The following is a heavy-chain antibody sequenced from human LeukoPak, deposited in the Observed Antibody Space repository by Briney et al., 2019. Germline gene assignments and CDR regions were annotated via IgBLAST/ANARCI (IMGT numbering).Heavy chain of an antibody. CDR1: GFSFSSYG. J-gene: IGHJ4*02. Sequence: PGGSLRLSCAASGFSFSSYGMHWVRQAPGKGLEWVAVISYDGSDKYYADSVKGRFTISRDKSKNTLYLQMNSLRAEDTAVYYCAKDRTPLGRQWLVWVGYFDYWGRGTLVTVSS. CDR2: ISYDGSDK. CDR3: AKDRTPLGRQWLVWVGYFDY. V-gene: IGHV3-30*18. D-gene: IGHD6-19*01.